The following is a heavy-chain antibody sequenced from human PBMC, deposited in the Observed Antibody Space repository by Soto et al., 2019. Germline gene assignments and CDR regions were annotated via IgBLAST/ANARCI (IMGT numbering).Heavy chain of an antibody. CDR1: GSTFSNDW. CDR3: ARDRYYSLDV. J-gene: IGHJ6*02. Sequence: EVQLVESGGGLLQPGGSLRLSCAVSGSTFSNDWMHWVRQAPGKGLVWVSHINSDGSSTNYADFVKGRFTIARDNAKNTVYLQRNSLRAEDTAVYYCARDRYYSLDVWGQGSTVTVSS. V-gene: IGHV3-74*01. CDR2: INSDGSST.